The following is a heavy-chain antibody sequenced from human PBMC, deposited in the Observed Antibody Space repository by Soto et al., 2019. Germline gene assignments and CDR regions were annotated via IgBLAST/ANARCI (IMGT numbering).Heavy chain of an antibody. Sequence: SETLSLTCTVSGGSVCSGSYYWSWIRQPPGKGLEWIGYIYYSGSTNYNPSLKSRVTISVDTSKNQFSLKLSSVTAADTAVYYCARDGYHRLDYWGQGTLVTVSS. V-gene: IGHV4-61*01. CDR3: ARDGYHRLDY. J-gene: IGHJ4*02. CDR1: GGSVCSGSYY. CDR2: IYYSGST. D-gene: IGHD5-12*01.